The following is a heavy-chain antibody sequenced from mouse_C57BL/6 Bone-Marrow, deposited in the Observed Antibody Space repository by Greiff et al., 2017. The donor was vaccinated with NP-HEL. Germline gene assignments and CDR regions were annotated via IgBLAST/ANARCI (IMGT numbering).Heavy chain of an antibody. CDR1: GYEFSNYW. V-gene: IGHV1-80*01. CDR3: ARGAY. Sequence: VQLKESGAELVKPGASVKISCKASGYEFSNYWMNWVKQRPGKGLEWIGQLYPGDGDTNYNGKFKDKATLTADKSSSTAYMQLSRLTSEDSAVYFCARGAYWGQGTLVTVSA. CDR2: LYPGDGDT. J-gene: IGHJ3*01.